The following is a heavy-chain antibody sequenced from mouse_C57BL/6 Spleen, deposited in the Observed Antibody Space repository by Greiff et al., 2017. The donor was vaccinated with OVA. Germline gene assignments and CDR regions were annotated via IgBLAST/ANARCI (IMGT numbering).Heavy chain of an antibody. J-gene: IGHJ4*01. V-gene: IGHV1-69*01. D-gene: IGHD2-4*01. CDR1: GYTFTSYW. CDR3: ARFDYEYYAMDY. Sequence: QVQLQQPGAELVMPGASVKLSCKASGYTFTSYWMHWVKQRPGQGLEWIGEIDPSDSYTNYNQKFKGKSTLTVDKSSSTAYMQLSSLTSEDSAVYYCARFDYEYYAMDYWGQGTSVTVSS. CDR2: IDPSDSYT.